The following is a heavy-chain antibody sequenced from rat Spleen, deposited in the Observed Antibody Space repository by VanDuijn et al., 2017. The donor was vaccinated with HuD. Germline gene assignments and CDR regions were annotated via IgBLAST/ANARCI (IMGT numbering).Heavy chain of an antibody. CDR1: GFTFNIYG. Sequence: EVQLMESGGGLVQPGRSMKLSCAASGFTFNIYGMSWIRQAPGKGLEWVASITDTGGSTYYPDSVKGRFTISRDNAKSTLYLQMNSLRSEDTATYYCTPYEGGSAYWGQGTLVTVSS. CDR3: TPYEGGSAY. J-gene: IGHJ3*01. V-gene: IGHV5-31*01. CDR2: ITDTGGST. D-gene: IGHD1-12*01.